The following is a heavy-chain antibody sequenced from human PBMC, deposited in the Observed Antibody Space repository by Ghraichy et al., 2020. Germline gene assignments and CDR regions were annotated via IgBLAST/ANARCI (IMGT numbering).Heavy chain of an antibody. CDR1: GFTFSSYA. D-gene: IGHD5-24*01. V-gene: IGHV3-23*01. J-gene: IGHJ4*02. CDR2: ISGSGGST. Sequence: GESLNISCAASGFTFSSYAMSWVRQAPGKGLEWVSAISGSGGSTYYADSVKGRFTISRDNSKNTLYLQMNSLRAEDTAVYYCAKREMATTGDPAERWGQGTLVTVSS. CDR3: AKREMATTGDPAER.